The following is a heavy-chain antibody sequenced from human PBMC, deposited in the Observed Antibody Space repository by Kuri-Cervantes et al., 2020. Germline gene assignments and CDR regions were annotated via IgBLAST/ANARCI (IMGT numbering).Heavy chain of an antibody. V-gene: IGHV1-46*01. CDR2: INPSGGST. CDR1: GYTFTSYY. CDR3: ARVGDGYNYVHYYYYGMDV. Sequence: ASVKVSCKASGYTFTSYYMHWVRQAPGQGLEWMGIINPSGGSTSYAQKFQGRVTMTRDTSTSTAYMELRSLRSDDTAVYYCARVGDGYNYVHYYYYGMDVWGQGTTVTVSS. D-gene: IGHD5-24*01. J-gene: IGHJ6*02.